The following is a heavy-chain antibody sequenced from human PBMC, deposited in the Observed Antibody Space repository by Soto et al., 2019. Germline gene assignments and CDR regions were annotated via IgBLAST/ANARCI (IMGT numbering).Heavy chain of an antibody. CDR3: ARDRSRDRITMFGVVHNWFDP. V-gene: IGHV1-18*04. J-gene: IGHJ5*02. CDR1: GYTFTSYG. CDR2: ISAYNGNT. Sequence: ASVKVSCKASGYTFTSYGISGVRQAPGQGLEWMGWISAYNGNTNYAQKLQGRVTMTTDTSTSTAYMELRSLRSDDTAVYYCARDRSRDRITMFGVVHNWFDPWGQGTLVTVSS. D-gene: IGHD3-3*01.